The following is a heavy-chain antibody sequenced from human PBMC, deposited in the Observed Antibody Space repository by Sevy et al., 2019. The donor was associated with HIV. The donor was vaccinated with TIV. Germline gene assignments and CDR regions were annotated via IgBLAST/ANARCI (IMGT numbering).Heavy chain of an antibody. D-gene: IGHD3-10*01. CDR2: INRDGSDT. Sequence: GGSLRLSCAASGFTFSSSWMHWVRQAPGKGLVWVSRINRDGSDTDYADSVKGRFTIFRDNAKNTLYLQMNSLRAEDTAMYFCTRGYYGSGSNPYFDYWGQGTLVTVSS. J-gene: IGHJ4*02. V-gene: IGHV3-74*01. CDR1: GFTFSSSW. CDR3: TRGYYGSGSNPYFDY.